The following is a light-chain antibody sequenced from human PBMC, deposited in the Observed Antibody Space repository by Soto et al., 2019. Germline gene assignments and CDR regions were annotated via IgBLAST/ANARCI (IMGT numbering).Light chain of an antibody. CDR1: QSISSW. CDR3: QQYNSYSPWT. J-gene: IGKJ1*01. Sequence: DIQMTQSPSTLSASVGDRVTITCRASQSISSWLAWYQQKPGKAPKLLIYDASSLESGVPSRFSGSGSGTEFTLTISSLQPDEFATYYCQQYNSYSPWTFDQGTKVEIK. CDR2: DAS. V-gene: IGKV1-5*01.